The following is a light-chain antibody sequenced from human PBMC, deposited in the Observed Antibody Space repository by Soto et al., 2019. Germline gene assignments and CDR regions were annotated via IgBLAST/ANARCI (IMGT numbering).Light chain of an antibody. Sequence: QSALTQPASVSGSPGQSITVSCTGINSDVGIYNLVSWYQHHPGKAPKLVIYEGTKRPSGVSSRFSGSKSGNTASLTISGLQAEDEGDYYCSSFTSRFTFVFGTGTKLTVL. V-gene: IGLV2-14*02. J-gene: IGLJ1*01. CDR1: NSDVGIYNL. CDR3: SSFTSRFTFV. CDR2: EGT.